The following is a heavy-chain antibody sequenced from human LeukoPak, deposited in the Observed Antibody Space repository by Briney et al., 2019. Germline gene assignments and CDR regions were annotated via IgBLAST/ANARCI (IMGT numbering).Heavy chain of an antibody. D-gene: IGHD3-10*01. CDR3: ARTGPTVRGAHYGMDV. V-gene: IGHV4-59*01. CDR2: IYYSGST. CDR1: GGSISSYY. Sequence: KPSETLSLTCTVSGGSISSYYWSWIRQPPGKGLEWIGYIYYSGSTNYNPSLKSRVTISVDTSKNQFSLKLSSVTAADTAVYYCARTGPTVRGAHYGMDVWGQGTTVTVSS. J-gene: IGHJ6*02.